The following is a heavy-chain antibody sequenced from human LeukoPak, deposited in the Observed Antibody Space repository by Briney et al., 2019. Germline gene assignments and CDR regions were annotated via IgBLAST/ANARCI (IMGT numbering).Heavy chain of an antibody. CDR1: GYTFTSYG. V-gene: IGHV1-8*02. D-gene: IGHD3-10*01. CDR3: ARGGTLVQGVTILYGMDV. CDR2: MNPRSGNT. J-gene: IGHJ6*02. Sequence: ASVKVSCKASGYTFTSYGISWVRQAPGQGLEWMGWMNPRSGNTIYTQKFQGRVAMTRDTSTSTAHMELSSLRSEDTAVYYCARGGTLVQGVTILYGMDVWGQGTTVTVSS.